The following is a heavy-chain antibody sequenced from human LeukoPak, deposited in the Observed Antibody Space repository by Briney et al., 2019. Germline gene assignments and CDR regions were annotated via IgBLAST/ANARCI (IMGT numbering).Heavy chain of an antibody. V-gene: IGHV3-33*01. J-gene: IGHJ3*01. Sequence: PGRSLRLSRAGSGFTFSRYGMHWVRQAPGKGLEWVALIRYDGNDHWYGDSAKGRFTISRDNSKDTVYLQMDSLRDEDTAVYYCARWGIVGHDAFDLWGQGTMVTVSS. CDR3: ARWGIVGHDAFDL. D-gene: IGHD1-26*01. CDR2: IRYDGNDH. CDR1: GFTFSRYG.